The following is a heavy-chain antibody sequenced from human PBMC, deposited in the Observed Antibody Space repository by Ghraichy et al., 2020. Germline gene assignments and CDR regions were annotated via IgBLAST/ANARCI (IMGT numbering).Heavy chain of an antibody. V-gene: IGHV1-8*02. CDR1: GYTFTTYD. Sequence: ASVKVSCKASGYTFTTYDINWVRQATGQGLEWMGWMNPHSVNTGYAEKFQGRVTMTSDTSTNTAYMELTSLTSEDAAVYYCAGVSGRRPPLRFWGTGTLVTVSS. D-gene: IGHD3-10*01. J-gene: IGHJ4*02. CDR3: AGVSGRRPPLRF. CDR2: MNPHSVNT.